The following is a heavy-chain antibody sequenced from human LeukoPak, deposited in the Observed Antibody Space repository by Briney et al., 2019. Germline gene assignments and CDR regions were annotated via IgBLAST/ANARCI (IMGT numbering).Heavy chain of an antibody. CDR3: ARAPPREYQLH. CDR1: GGTFSSYA. Sequence: GASVKVSCKASGGTFSSYAISWVRQAPGQGLEWMGGIIPIFGTANYAQKFQGRVTITADKSTSTAYMELSSLRSEDAAVYYCARAPPREYQLHWGQGTLVTVSS. V-gene: IGHV1-69*06. CDR2: IIPIFGTA. D-gene: IGHD2-2*01. J-gene: IGHJ4*02.